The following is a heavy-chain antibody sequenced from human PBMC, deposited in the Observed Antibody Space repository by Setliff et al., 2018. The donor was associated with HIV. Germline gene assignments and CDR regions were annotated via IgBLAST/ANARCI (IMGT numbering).Heavy chain of an antibody. D-gene: IGHD3-3*01. CDR3: ARGVGEYYNFWSGYPAWYFDL. Sequence: SETLSLTCTVSGGSISSGSYYWSWIRQPAGKGLEWIGYIYYSGRTNYNPSLKSRVTITLDTSKNHFSLKLSSVIAADTAVYYCARGVGEYYNFWSGYPAWYFDLWGRGTLVTVSS. V-gene: IGHV4-61*10. J-gene: IGHJ2*01. CDR2: IYYSGRT. CDR1: GGSISSGSYY.